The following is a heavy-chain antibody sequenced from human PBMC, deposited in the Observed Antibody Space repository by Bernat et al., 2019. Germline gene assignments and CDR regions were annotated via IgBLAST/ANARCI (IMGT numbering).Heavy chain of an antibody. CDR2: IRYDGSNK. Sequence: QVQLVESGGGVVQPGGSLRLSCAASGFTFSSYGMHWVRQAPGKGLEWVAFIRYDGSNKYYADSVKGRFTISRDNSKNTLYLQMNSLRAEDTAVYYCAKDRVSSVYSNSSIDYWGQGTLVTVSS. J-gene: IGHJ4*02. CDR3: AKDRVSSVYSNSSIDY. V-gene: IGHV3-30*02. CDR1: GFTFSSYG. D-gene: IGHD6-6*01.